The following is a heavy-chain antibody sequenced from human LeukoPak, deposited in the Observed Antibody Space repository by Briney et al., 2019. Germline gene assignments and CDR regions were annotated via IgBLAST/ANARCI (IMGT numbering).Heavy chain of an antibody. V-gene: IGHV3-23*01. D-gene: IGHD1-26*01. Sequence: GRCLRLSCAASGVTFSSYAMSWVRQAPLKSLEWVSAISSRDGIAYYAYNVKRRCTISRDNYTYTVYLQMRILRAEDTAVDYCANSREGGRSDFDYWGQGTLVTVSS. CDR2: ISSRDGIA. CDR1: GVTFSSYA. J-gene: IGHJ4*02. CDR3: ANSREGGRSDFDY.